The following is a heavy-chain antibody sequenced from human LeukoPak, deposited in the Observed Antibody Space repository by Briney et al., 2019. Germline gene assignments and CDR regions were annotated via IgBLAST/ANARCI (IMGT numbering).Heavy chain of an antibody. CDR2: ISSNSGIK. V-gene: IGHV3-48*01. CDR3: ARAYDFWSGPGGY. J-gene: IGHJ4*02. CDR1: GFAFKSFS. Sequence: GGSLRLSCGGSGFAFKSFSMHWVRQAPGKGLEWVSDISSNSGIKSYADSVKGRFTISRDNAKNSLYLQMNSLRAEDTAVYYCARAYDFWSGPGGYWGQGTLVTVSS. D-gene: IGHD3-3*01.